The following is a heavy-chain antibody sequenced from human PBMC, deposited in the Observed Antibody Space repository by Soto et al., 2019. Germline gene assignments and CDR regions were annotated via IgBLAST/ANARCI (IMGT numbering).Heavy chain of an antibody. CDR3: ARLATGASSRGMDV. CDR2: IYSSGST. V-gene: IGHV4-4*07. D-gene: IGHD2-8*02. Sequence: QVQLQASGPGLVKPSETLSLTCTVSVGYIRSYYWSWIRQPAGKGLEWIGRIYSSGSTNYNDSLKSRITMSVDTSKNQFSLVMTSVTAADTAVYYCARLATGASSRGMDVWGQGATVTVSS. CDR1: VGYIRSYY. J-gene: IGHJ6*02.